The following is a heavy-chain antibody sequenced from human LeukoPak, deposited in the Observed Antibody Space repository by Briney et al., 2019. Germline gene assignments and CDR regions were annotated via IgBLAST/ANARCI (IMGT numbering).Heavy chain of an antibody. CDR2: INHSGST. J-gene: IGHJ4*02. Sequence: PSETLSLTCAVYGGSFSGYYWSWIRQPPGKGLEWIGEINHSGSTNYNPSLKSRVTISVDTSKNQFSLKLSSVTAADTAVYYCARGSFYYDSSGYYLYRGFDYWGQGTLVTVSS. V-gene: IGHV4-34*01. CDR1: GGSFSGYY. D-gene: IGHD3-22*01. CDR3: ARGSFYYDSSGYYLYRGFDY.